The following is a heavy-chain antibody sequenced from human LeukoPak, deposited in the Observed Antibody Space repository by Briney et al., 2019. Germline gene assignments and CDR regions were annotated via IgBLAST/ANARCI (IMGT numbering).Heavy chain of an antibody. D-gene: IGHD6-13*01. CDR2: ISSSSSYI. CDR1: GFTFSSYS. J-gene: IGHJ4*02. Sequence: KSGGSLRLSCAASGFTFSSYSMNWVRQAPGKGLEWVSSISSSSSYIYYADSVKGRFTISRDNAKNSLYLQMNSLRAEDTAVYYCARDSSDGSSWYYFDYWGQGTLVTVSS. CDR3: ARDSSDGSSWYYFDY. V-gene: IGHV3-21*01.